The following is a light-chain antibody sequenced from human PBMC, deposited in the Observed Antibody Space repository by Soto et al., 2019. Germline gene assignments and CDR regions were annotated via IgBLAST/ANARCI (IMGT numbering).Light chain of an antibody. V-gene: IGKV3-20*01. CDR3: QQYGSSPIA. CDR1: QSVSSSY. Sequence: EIVLNQSPGTLSLSQGERATLSCRASQSVSSSYLAWYQQKPGQAPRLLIYGASSRATGIPDRFSGSGSGTDFTLTIIRLEPEDFAVYYCQQYGSSPIAFGQVARLEI. CDR2: GAS. J-gene: IGKJ5*01.